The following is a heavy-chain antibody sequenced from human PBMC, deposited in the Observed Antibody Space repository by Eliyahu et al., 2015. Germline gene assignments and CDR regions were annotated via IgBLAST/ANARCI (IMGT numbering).Heavy chain of an antibody. CDR3: ARAPNLGGGDYDFWSGYYIYFDY. CDR2: INHSGST. J-gene: IGHJ4*02. D-gene: IGHD3-3*01. V-gene: IGHV4-34*01. Sequence: LEWIGEINHSGSTNYNPSLKSRVTISVDTSKNQFSLKLSSVTAADTAVYYCARAPNLGGGDYDFWSGYYIYFDYWGQGTLVTVSS.